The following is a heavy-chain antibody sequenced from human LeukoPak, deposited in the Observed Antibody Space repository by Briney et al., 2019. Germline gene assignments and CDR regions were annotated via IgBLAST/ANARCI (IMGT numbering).Heavy chain of an antibody. CDR3: ARNYYDSSGYYTIDY. J-gene: IGHJ4*02. CDR1: GGTFSSYA. CDR2: IIPIFGTA. D-gene: IGHD3-22*01. V-gene: IGHV1-69*13. Sequence: ASVKVSCKASGGTFSSYAISWVRQAPGQGLEWMGGIIPIFGTANYAQKFQGRVTITADESTSTAYVELSSLRSEDTAVYYCARNYYDSSGYYTIDYWGQGTLVTVSS.